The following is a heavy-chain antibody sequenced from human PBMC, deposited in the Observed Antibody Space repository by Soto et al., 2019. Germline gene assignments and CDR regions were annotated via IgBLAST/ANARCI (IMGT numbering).Heavy chain of an antibody. J-gene: IGHJ5*02. CDR3: AKGEVVVVPADYNWFDP. CDR1: GFTFSSYS. V-gene: IGHV3-23*01. CDR2: ISGSSSST. Sequence: GGSLRLSCAASGFTFSSYSMNWVRQAPGKGLEWVSSISGSSSSTYYADSVKGRFTISRDNSKNTLYLQMNSLRAEDTAVYYCAKGEVVVVPADYNWFDPWGQGTLVTVSS. D-gene: IGHD2-2*01.